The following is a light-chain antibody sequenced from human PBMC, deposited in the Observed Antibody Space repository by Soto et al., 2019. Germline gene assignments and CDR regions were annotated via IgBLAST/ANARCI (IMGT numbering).Light chain of an antibody. V-gene: IGKV3-11*01. Sequence: EIVLTQSPATLSLSPGERATLSCRASQSVSSYLAWYQQKPGQAPRLLIYDTSKSATGSTARFSGSGSGTDFTLTISSLEPEDFAFYYCQQRNNWPRSFTFGPGTKVDIK. CDR1: QSVSSY. CDR3: QQRNNWPRSFT. CDR2: DTS. J-gene: IGKJ3*01.